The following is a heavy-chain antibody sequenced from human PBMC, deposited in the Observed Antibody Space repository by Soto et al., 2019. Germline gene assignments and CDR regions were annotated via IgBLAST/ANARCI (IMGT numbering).Heavy chain of an antibody. CDR3: AKDPEYRTSSLRNYFEY. J-gene: IGHJ4*02. Sequence: PGGSRRLSCAASGFTFSSYGMNRVRQAPGKGLEWVAVILYDGSDKWFADSVKGRFTISRDNSKNTLYLQMNSLRAEDTAMYYCAKDPEYRTSSLRNYFEYWGQGTPVTVSS. V-gene: IGHV3-30*18. CDR2: ILYDGSDK. D-gene: IGHD6-6*01. CDR1: GFTFSSYG.